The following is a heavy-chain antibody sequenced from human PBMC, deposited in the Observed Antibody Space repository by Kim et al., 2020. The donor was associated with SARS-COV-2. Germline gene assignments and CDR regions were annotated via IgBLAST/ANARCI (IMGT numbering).Heavy chain of an antibody. V-gene: IGHV3-23*03. Sequence: GGSLRLSCAASGFTFSSYAMSWVRQAPGKGLEWVSYIYSGGSSTYYADSVKGRFTISRDNSKNTLYLQMNSLRAEDTAVYYCAKPMGHGYYGSSGFWGDAFDIWGQGTMGTVSS. CDR1: GFTFSSYA. CDR2: IYSGGSST. J-gene: IGHJ3*02. CDR3: AKPMGHGYYGSSGFWGDAFDI. D-gene: IGHD3-10*01.